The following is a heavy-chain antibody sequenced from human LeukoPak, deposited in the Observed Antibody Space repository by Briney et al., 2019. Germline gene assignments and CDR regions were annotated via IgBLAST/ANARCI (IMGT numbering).Heavy chain of an antibody. CDR2: INSDGSEG. D-gene: IGHD6-6*01. J-gene: IGHJ3*01. Sequence: GGSLRLSCAVSGFTFSGFWMSWSRQAPGKGLEWVASINSDGSEGYYADVVKGRFTISRDNAKNSLYLQINSLRAEDTAVYYCARSSYSSSSSVWGQGTVVTVSS. CDR1: GFTFSGFW. CDR3: ARSSYSSSSSV. V-gene: IGHV3-7*03.